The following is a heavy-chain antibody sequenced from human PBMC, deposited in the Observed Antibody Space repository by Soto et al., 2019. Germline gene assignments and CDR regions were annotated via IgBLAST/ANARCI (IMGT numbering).Heavy chain of an antibody. CDR3: ARSTNDYGDRH. CDR2: MNPNSGNT. CDR1: GYTFTSYD. V-gene: IGHV1-8*01. Sequence: QVQLVQSGAEVKKPGASVKVACKASGYTFTSYDINWVRQATGQGLEWMGWMNPNSGNTGYAQKSQGRGTLTRNTSISTAYMELSILRSEDTAVYYCARSTNDYGDRHWGQGTLVTVSS. D-gene: IGHD4-17*01. J-gene: IGHJ4*02.